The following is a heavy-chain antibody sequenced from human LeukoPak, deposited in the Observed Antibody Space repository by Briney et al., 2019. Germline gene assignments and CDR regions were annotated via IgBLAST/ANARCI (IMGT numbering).Heavy chain of an antibody. V-gene: IGHV4-39*07. CDR3: ARGLGDGYTNWYFDL. Sequence: SETLSLTCTVSGGSISSSSYYWGWIRQPPGKGLEWIGEINHSGSTNYNPSLKSRVTISVDTSKNQFSLKLSSVTAADTAVYYCARGLGDGYTNWYFDLWGRGTLVTVSS. J-gene: IGHJ2*01. D-gene: IGHD5-24*01. CDR1: GGSISSSSYY. CDR2: INHSGST.